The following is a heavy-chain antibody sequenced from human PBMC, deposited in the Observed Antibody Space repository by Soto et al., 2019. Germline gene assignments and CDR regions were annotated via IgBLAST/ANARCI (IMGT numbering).Heavy chain of an antibody. CDR3: VRDGYPSRSVHFDY. CDR1: GFTFSSDS. Sequence: EVQLVESGGGLVQPGGSLRLSCVASGFTFSSDSLNCVRQAPGKGLEWVSYISSSSTSIYYADSVKGRFTMSRDSAKNSLYLQMDSLRAGDTATHYCVRDGYPSRSVHFDYWGQGTLVTVSS. J-gene: IGHJ4*02. D-gene: IGHD5-18*01. CDR2: ISSSSTSI. V-gene: IGHV3-48*01.